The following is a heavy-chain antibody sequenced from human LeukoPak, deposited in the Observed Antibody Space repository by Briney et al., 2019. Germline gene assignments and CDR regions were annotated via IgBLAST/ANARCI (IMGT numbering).Heavy chain of an antibody. D-gene: IGHD6-6*01. J-gene: IGHJ5*02. CDR1: GYTFTGYY. CDR2: INPNSGGT. Sequence: GASVKVSCTASGYTFTGYYMHWVRQAPGQGLEWMGWINPNSGGTNYAQKFQGRVTMTRGTSISTAYMELSRLRSDDTAVYYCARDLRARYSSSSGWFDPWGQGTLVTVSS. CDR3: ARDLRARYSSSSGWFDP. V-gene: IGHV1-2*02.